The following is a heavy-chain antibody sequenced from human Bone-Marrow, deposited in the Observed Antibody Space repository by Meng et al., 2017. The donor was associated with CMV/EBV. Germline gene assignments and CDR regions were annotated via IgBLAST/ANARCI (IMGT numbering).Heavy chain of an antibody. V-gene: IGHV1-46*01. CDR2: INPSGGTT. Sequence: TSDDMNWVRQEPGQGIEWMGIINPSGGTTRYAQNFQGRVTMTSDTSTSSVFMELSSLRSEDTAVYYCAREWDGDYCTTTSCNYGMDVWGQGTTVTVSS. CDR1: TSDD. J-gene: IGHJ6*02. CDR3: AREWDGDYCTTTSCNYGMDV. D-gene: IGHD2-2*01.